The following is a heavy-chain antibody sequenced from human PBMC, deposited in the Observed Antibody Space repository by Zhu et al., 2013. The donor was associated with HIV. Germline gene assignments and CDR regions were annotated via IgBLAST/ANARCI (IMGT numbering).Heavy chain of an antibody. V-gene: IGHV1-2*02. Sequence: SVKVSCKASGYTFTGYYMHWVRQAPGQGLEWMGWINPNSGGTNYAQKFQGRVTMTRDTSISTAYMELSRLRSDDTAVYYCARDLIVVVPAAIGYWGQGTLVTVSS. D-gene: IGHD2-2*02. J-gene: IGHJ4*02. CDR3: ARDLIVVVPAAIGY. CDR1: GYTFTGYY. CDR2: INPNSGGT.